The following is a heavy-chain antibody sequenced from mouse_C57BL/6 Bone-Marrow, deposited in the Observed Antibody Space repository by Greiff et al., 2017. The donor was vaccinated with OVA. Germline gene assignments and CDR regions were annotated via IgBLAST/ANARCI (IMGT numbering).Heavy chain of an antibody. CDR1: GYTFTDYY. CDR2: INPNNGGT. Sequence: VQLQQSGPELVKPGASVKISCKASGYTFTDYYMNWVKQSHGKSLEWIGDINPNNGGTSYNQKFKGKATLTVDKSSSTAYMALRSLTSEDSAVYYCAAYDGYLWYFDVWGTGTTVTVSS. V-gene: IGHV1-26*01. J-gene: IGHJ1*03. D-gene: IGHD2-3*01. CDR3: AAYDGYLWYFDV.